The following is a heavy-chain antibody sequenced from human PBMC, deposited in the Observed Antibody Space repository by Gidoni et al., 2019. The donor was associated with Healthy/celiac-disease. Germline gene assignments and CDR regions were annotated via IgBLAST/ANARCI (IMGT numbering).Heavy chain of an antibody. Sequence: SVKGRFTISRDNAKNTLYLQMNSLRAEDTAVYYCARTGPKGLWFGPWGQGTLVTVSS. D-gene: IGHD4-17*01. V-gene: IGHV3-74*01. J-gene: IGHJ5*02. CDR3: ARTGPKGLWFGP.